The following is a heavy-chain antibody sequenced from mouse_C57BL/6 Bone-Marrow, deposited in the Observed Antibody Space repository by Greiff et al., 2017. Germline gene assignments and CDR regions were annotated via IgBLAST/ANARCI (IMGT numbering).Heavy chain of an antibody. CDR2: IDPGDGDT. CDR3: AREYCDCSSNYYAMAY. Sequence: VHLQQSGPELVKPGASVKISCKASGYAFSSSWMHWVKQRPGKGLEWIGWIDPGDGDTNYTSKFKGKATLTADKSSNTAYLQLSSLTSEDSAVYFCAREYCDCSSNYYAMAYWGQGTLVTVSA. CDR1: GYAFSSSW. J-gene: IGHJ4*01. D-gene: IGHD1-3*01. V-gene: IGHV1-82*01.